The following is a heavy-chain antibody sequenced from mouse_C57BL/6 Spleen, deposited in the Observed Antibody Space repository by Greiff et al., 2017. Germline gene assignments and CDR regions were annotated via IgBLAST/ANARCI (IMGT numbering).Heavy chain of an antibody. CDR3: ARADGYGYAMDY. Sequence: VQLQQSGPELVKPGASVKIPCKASGYTFTDYNMDWVKQSHGKSLEWIGDINPNNGGTSYNQKFKGKATLTVDKSSSTAYMELRSLTSEDTAVYYCARADGYGYAMDYWGQGTSVTVSS. CDR1: GYTFTDYN. CDR2: INPNNGGT. D-gene: IGHD2-2*01. J-gene: IGHJ4*01. V-gene: IGHV1-18*01.